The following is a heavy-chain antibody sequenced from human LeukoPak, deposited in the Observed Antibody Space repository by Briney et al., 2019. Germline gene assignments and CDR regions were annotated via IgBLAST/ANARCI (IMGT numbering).Heavy chain of an antibody. J-gene: IGHJ3*02. D-gene: IGHD4-17*01. Sequence: SETLSLTCAVSGGSISSNSYYWGWIRQPPGKGLEWIGSIYYSGSTYYNPSLKSRVTISVDTSKNQFSLKLSSVTAADTAVYYCARGGYGDYSDAFDIWGQGTMVTVS. V-gene: IGHV4-39*07. CDR2: IYYSGST. CDR3: ARGGYGDYSDAFDI. CDR1: GGSISSNSYY.